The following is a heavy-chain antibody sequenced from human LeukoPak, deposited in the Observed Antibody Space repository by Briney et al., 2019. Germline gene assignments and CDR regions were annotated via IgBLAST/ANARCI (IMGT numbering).Heavy chain of an antibody. CDR1: GGSISSGSYY. J-gene: IGHJ4*02. D-gene: IGHD2-15*01. CDR3: ASRYCSGGSCYEDY. Sequence: SETLSLTCTVSGGSISSGSYYWGWIRQPPGKGLEWIGSIYYSGSTYYNPSLKSRVTISVDTSKNQFSLKLSSVTAADTAVYYCASRYCSGGSCYEDYWGQGTLVTVSS. V-gene: IGHV4-39*01. CDR2: IYYSGST.